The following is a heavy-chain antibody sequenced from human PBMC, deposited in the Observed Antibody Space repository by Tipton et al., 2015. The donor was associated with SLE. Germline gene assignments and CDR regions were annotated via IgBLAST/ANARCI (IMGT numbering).Heavy chain of an antibody. CDR2: INHSGSA. CDR3: ARGPYYDFWSGLKDYGMDV. D-gene: IGHD3-3*01. V-gene: IGHV4-34*01. CDR1: GGSFSGYY. Sequence: LRLSCAVYGGSFSGYYWSWIRQPPGKGLEWIGDINHSGSANYNPSLKSRVTISVDTSKNQLSLKLSSVTAADTAVYYCARGPYYDFWSGLKDYGMDVWGQRTTVTVS. J-gene: IGHJ6*02.